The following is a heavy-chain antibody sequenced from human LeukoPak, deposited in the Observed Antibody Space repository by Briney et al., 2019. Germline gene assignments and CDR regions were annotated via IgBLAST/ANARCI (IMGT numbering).Heavy chain of an antibody. CDR2: IAGDGSRA. V-gene: IGHV3-33*01. Sequence: GGSLRLSCAGSGFTFGGYGMHWFRQTPGKGLEWVAVIAGDGSRAFYADSVKGRFTISRDNSKNTMSVQMDDLRAEDTAVYYCTRYNNAHFDYWGQGTLVTVSS. J-gene: IGHJ4*02. CDR3: TRYNNAHFDY. D-gene: IGHD1-14*01. CDR1: GFTFGGYG.